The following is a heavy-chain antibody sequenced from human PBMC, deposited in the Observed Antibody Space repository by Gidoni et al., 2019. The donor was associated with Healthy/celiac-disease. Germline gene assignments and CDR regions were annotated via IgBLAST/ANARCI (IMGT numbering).Heavy chain of an antibody. Sequence: QFQLVQSGAAVKKPGPSVKVSCKASGGTFSSYAFSWMRQAPGQGLEWMGRIIPILGIASYAQKFQGRVTITADKSTSTAYMELSSLRSEDTAVYYCAYSLGVVIYYFDYWGQGTLVTVSS. D-gene: IGHD3-3*01. CDR3: AYSLGVVIYYFDY. V-gene: IGHV1-69*04. CDR1: GGTFSSYA. J-gene: IGHJ4*02. CDR2: IIPILGIA.